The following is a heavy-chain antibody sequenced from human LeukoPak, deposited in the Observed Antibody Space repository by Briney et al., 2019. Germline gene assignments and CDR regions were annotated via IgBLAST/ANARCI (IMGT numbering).Heavy chain of an antibody. V-gene: IGHV3-74*01. CDR2: IYTDGSSK. D-gene: IGHD6-13*01. Sequence: GGALRLSCAAPGFTLSRYWMYWVRQAPGKGLGWVSRIYTDGSSKSYADSVKGRFTISRDNAKNTLYLQMNSLRVEDTAVYYCARGSDTSSWYGAFDIWGQGTMVTVSS. J-gene: IGHJ3*02. CDR3: ARGSDTSSWYGAFDI. CDR1: GFTLSRYW.